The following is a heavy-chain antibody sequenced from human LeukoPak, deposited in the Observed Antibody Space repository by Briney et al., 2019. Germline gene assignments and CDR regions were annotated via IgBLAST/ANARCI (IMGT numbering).Heavy chain of an antibody. D-gene: IGHD3-10*01. Sequence: GGSLRLSCAASGFTFSSYAMSWVRQAPGKGLEWVSAISGSGGSTYYADSVKGRFTISRDNSKNTVYLQMNSLRAEDTAVYYCAKADGSYKTLIDYWGQGTLVTVSS. J-gene: IGHJ4*02. CDR1: GFTFSSYA. CDR3: AKADGSYKTLIDY. V-gene: IGHV3-23*01. CDR2: ISGSGGST.